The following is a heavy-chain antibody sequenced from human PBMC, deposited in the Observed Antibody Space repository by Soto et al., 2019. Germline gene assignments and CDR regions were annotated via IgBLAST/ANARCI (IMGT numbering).Heavy chain of an antibody. CDR3: ARGLIGPDY. CDR2: VTSSGSAV. J-gene: IGHJ4*02. V-gene: IGHV3-11*01. CDR1: GFTFSDFY. Sequence: QVQLMESGGGLVKPGGSLRLSCAASGFTFSDFYMTWIRQAPGEGLEWISSVTSSGSAVYYADSVKDRFTISRDNAKNSLYLEMNSLRAYDTAVYYCARGLIGPDYWGQGTLVTVSS. D-gene: IGHD2-15*01.